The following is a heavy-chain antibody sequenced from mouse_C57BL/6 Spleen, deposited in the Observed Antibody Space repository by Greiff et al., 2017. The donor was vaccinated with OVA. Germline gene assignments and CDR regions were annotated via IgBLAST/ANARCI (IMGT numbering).Heavy chain of an antibody. J-gene: IGHJ4*01. D-gene: IGHD2-5*01. CDR2: IYPRSGNT. Sequence: GQRQQSGAELARPGGSVKLSCKASGYTFTSYGISWVKQRTGQGLEWIGEIYPRSGNTYYNEKFKGKATLTADKSSSTAYIELRSLTSEDSAVYFCARSNSNYPYYYAMDYWGQGTSVTVSS. CDR1: GYTFTSYG. V-gene: IGHV1-81*01. CDR3: ARSNSNYPYYYAMDY.